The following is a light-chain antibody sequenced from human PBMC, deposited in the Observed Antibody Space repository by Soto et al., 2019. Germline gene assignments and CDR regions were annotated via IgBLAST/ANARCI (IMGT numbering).Light chain of an antibody. CDR1: QSVDSN. J-gene: IGKJ5*01. V-gene: IGKV3-15*01. Sequence: EIVMTQSPGTLSLSPGETVTLFCRASQSVDSNYLAWYQQKPGQAPRLLVYGISPRATDIQARFSGSGSGTEFTLTISGLPSEDFGIYYCQQHSKWPITFGQGTRLEIK. CDR2: GIS. CDR3: QQHSKWPIT.